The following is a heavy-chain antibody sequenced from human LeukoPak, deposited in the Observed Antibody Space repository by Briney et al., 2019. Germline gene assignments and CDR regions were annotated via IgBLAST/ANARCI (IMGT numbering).Heavy chain of an antibody. J-gene: IGHJ4*02. Sequence: PGRSLGLSCTVSGLTFSSSDIHWVRRAPGKGLEWVATIKSDGSNEYFADSVKGRFTISRDNSRKIAHLQMSSLRAEDTAIYYCANFDHWGQGTLVTVS. CDR3: ANFDH. CDR2: IKSDGSNE. CDR1: GLTFSSSD. V-gene: IGHV3-33*06.